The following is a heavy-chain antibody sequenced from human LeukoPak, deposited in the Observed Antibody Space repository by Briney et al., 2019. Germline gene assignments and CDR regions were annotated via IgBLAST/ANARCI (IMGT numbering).Heavy chain of an antibody. D-gene: IGHD5-12*01. Sequence: GGSLSLSCAASGFTFSSYAMHWVRQAPGKGLEWVAVISYDGSNKYYADSVKGRFTISRDNSKNTLYLQMNSLRAEDTAVYYCARVLFSGYGGPYYDGMDVWGQGTTVTVSS. V-gene: IGHV3-30-3*01. J-gene: IGHJ6*02. CDR3: ARVLFSGYGGPYYDGMDV. CDR2: ISYDGSNK. CDR1: GFTFSSYA.